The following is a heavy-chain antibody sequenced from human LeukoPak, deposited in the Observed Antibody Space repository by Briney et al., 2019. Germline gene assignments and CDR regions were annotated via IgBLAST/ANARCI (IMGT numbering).Heavy chain of an antibody. CDR2: IYYSGST. CDR1: GGSISSSSYY. D-gene: IGHD6-13*01. V-gene: IGHV4-39*07. Sequence: SETLSLTCTVSGGSISSSSYYWGWIRQPPGKGLEWIGSIYYSGSTYYNPSLKGRVTISVDTSKNQFSLKLSSVTAADTAVYYCARGPYSSSWYQIYYFDYWGQGTLVTVSS. J-gene: IGHJ4*02. CDR3: ARGPYSSSWYQIYYFDY.